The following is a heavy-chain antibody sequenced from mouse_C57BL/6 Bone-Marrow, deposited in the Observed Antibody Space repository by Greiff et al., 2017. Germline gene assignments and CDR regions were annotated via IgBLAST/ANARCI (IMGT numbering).Heavy chain of an antibody. CDR3: TRTVVAPFAY. Sequence: EVQRVESGGGLVQPGGSMKLSCAASGFTFSDAWMDWVRQSPEKGLEWVAEIRNKANNHATYYAESVKGRFTISRDDSKSSVYLQMNSLRAEDTGSYYCTRTVVAPFAYWGQGTLVTVSA. V-gene: IGHV6-6*01. CDR1: GFTFSDAW. CDR2: IRNKANNHAT. J-gene: IGHJ3*01. D-gene: IGHD1-1*01.